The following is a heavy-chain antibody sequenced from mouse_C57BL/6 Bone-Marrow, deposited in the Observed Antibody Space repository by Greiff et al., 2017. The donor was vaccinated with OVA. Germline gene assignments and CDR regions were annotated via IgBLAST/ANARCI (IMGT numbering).Heavy chain of an antibody. CDR2: IDPETGGP. Sequence: QVQLQQSGAELVRPGASVTLSCKASGYTFTDSEMHWVKQTPVHGLEWIGAIDPETGGPAYNQKFKGKAILTADQSSSTAYMELRSLTSEDSAVYCCTRSYSNYGDFDYWGQGTTLTVSS. J-gene: IGHJ2*01. CDR1: GYTFTDSE. V-gene: IGHV1-15*01. D-gene: IGHD2-5*01. CDR3: TRSYSNYGDFDY.